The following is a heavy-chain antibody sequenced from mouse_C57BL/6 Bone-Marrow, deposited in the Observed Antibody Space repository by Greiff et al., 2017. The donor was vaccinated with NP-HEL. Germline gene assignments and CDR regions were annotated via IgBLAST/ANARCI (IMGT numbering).Heavy chain of an antibody. CDR1: GFTFSSYT. CDR3: ARKIGQDWYFDV. V-gene: IGHV5-9*01. J-gene: IGHJ1*03. D-gene: IGHD3-2*02. Sequence: EVKLVESGGGLVKPGGSLKLSCAASGFTFSSYTMSWVRQTPEKRLEWVATISGGGGNTYYPDSVKGRFTISRDNAKNTLYLQMSSLRSEDTALYYCARKIGQDWYFDVWGTGTTVTVSS. CDR2: ISGGGGNT.